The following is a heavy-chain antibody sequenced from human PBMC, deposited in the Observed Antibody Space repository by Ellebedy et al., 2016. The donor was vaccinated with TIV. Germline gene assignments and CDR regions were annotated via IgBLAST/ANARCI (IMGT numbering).Heavy chain of an antibody. Sequence: PGGSLRLSCAASGFNFRSYWMTWVRQAPGKGVEWVAKIRQEGDEIYYVESVKGRFTISRDNAKNSLFLQMNSLRVEDTAVYYCARRASYGDYAVQVNPWFDPWGQGTLVTVSS. CDR3: ARRASYGDYAVQVNPWFDP. D-gene: IGHD4-17*01. CDR1: GFNFRSYW. CDR2: IRQEGDEI. J-gene: IGHJ5*02. V-gene: IGHV3-7*01.